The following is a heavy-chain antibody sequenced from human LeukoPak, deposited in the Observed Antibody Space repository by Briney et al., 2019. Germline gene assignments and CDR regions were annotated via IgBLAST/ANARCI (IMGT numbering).Heavy chain of an antibody. D-gene: IGHD1-1*01. CDR1: GFTFSSYA. Sequence: QPGGSLRLSCAASGFTFSSYAMSWVRQTPGKGLEWVSAISGSGVATPSADSVKGRFTISRDNSKNMLYLQMNSLRAEDTAIYYCANIPGSPGHWGQGTLVTVSS. V-gene: IGHV3-23*01. CDR3: ANIPGSPGH. J-gene: IGHJ4*02. CDR2: ISGSGVAT.